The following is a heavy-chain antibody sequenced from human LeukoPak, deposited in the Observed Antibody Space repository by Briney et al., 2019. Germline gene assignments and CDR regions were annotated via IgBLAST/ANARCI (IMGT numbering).Heavy chain of an antibody. Sequence: ASVKVSCKASGYTFTSYYMHWVRQAPGQGLEWMGIINPSGGSTSYAQKFQGRVTMTRDMSTSTVYMELSSLRSEDTAVYYCARVPTSRSSSWYGNYYYYMDVWGKGTTVTISS. D-gene: IGHD6-13*01. V-gene: IGHV1-46*01. CDR1: GYTFTSYY. CDR3: ARVPTSRSSSWYGNYYYYMDV. CDR2: INPSGGST. J-gene: IGHJ6*03.